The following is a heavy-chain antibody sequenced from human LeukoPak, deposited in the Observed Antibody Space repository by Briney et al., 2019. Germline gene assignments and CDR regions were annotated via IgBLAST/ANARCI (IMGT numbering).Heavy chain of an antibody. J-gene: IGHJ5*02. Sequence: SETLSLTCTVSGGSISSYYWSWIRQPAGKGLEWIGRIYTSGSTNYNPSLKSRVTISVDTSKNQFSLKLSSVTAADTAVYYCARAYCSGGSCEEENWFDPWGQGTLVTVSS. CDR2: IYTSGST. V-gene: IGHV4-4*07. D-gene: IGHD2-15*01. CDR3: ARAYCSGGSCEEENWFDP. CDR1: GGSISSYY.